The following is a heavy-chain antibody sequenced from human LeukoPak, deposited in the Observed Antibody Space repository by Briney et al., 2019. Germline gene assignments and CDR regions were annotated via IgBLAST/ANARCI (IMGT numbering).Heavy chain of an antibody. CDR1: GFTFSSYS. Sequence: RSGGSLRLSCAASGFTFSSYSMDWVRQTPGKGLEWVSSISGSSSYIYYADSVRGRFTISRDNAKKSLYLQMNSLRAEDTAVYYCARETYLISNWFDPWGQGTLVTVSS. V-gene: IGHV3-21*01. CDR3: ARETYLISNWFDP. J-gene: IGHJ5*02. CDR2: ISGSSSYI. D-gene: IGHD2-21*01.